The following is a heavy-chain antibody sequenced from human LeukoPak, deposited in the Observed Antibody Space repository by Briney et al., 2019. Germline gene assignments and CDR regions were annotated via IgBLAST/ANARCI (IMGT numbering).Heavy chain of an antibody. Sequence: ASVKVSCKASGYTFTSYDIKWVRQATGQGLEWMGWMNPNSGNTGYAQKFQGRVTMTRNTSISTAYMELSSLRSEDTAVYYCARARGIVGARVGYYYYGMDVWGQGTTVTVSS. CDR3: ARARGIVGARVGYYYYGMDV. D-gene: IGHD1-26*01. CDR2: MNPNSGNT. CDR1: GYTFTSYD. V-gene: IGHV1-8*01. J-gene: IGHJ6*02.